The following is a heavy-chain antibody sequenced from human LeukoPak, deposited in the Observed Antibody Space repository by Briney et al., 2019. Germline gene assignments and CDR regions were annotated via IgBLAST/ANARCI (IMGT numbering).Heavy chain of an antibody. V-gene: IGHV1-8*01. D-gene: IGHD2-15*01. Sequence: ASVTVSCTASGYTFTSYDINGVRQAAGQGLEWVGWMNPKSGNTGYAQKFQGRVTMPRNTSISTAYMELSSLRSEDTAVYYCARARRCSGGSCFRYWFDPWGQGTLVTVSS. CDR3: ARARRCSGGSCFRYWFDP. J-gene: IGHJ5*02. CDR1: GYTFTSYD. CDR2: MNPKSGNT.